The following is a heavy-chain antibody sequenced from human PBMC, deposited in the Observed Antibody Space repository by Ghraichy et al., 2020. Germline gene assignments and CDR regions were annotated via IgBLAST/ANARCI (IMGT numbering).Heavy chain of an antibody. Sequence: GESLNISCAASGFTFSNAWMSWVRQAPGKGLEWVGRIKSKTDGGTTDYAAPVKGRFTISRDDSKNTLYLQMNSLKTEDTAVYYCTTDLAEQWLETPFDYWGQGTLVTVSS. CDR2: IKSKTDGGTT. J-gene: IGHJ4*02. V-gene: IGHV3-15*01. CDR3: TTDLAEQWLETPFDY. CDR1: GFTFSNAW. D-gene: IGHD6-19*01.